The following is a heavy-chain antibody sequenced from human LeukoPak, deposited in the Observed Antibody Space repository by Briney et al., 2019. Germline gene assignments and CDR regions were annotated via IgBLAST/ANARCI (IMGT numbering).Heavy chain of an antibody. CDR3: ARFGAGSWYPYYFDY. CDR2: IKQDGSEK. V-gene: IGHV3-7*01. J-gene: IGHJ4*02. D-gene: IGHD6-13*01. Sequence: GGSLRLSCAASGFTYSSYWMSWVRQDPGKGLEWVANIKQDGSEKYYVDSVKGRFTISRDNAKNSLYLQMNSLRAEDTAVYYCARFGAGSWYPYYFDYWGQGTLVTVSP. CDR1: GFTYSSYW.